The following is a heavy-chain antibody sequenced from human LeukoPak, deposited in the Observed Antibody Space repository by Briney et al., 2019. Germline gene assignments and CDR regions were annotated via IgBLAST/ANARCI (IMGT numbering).Heavy chain of an antibody. Sequence: PPGGSLRLSCAASGFTFSSYSMNWVRQAPGKGLEWVSYISSSSSTIYYADSVKGRFTISRDNAKNSLYLHMNSLRDEDKAVYYCARDRDYCSSTSCYSDAFDIWGQGTMVTVSS. CDR1: GFTFSSYS. CDR3: ARDRDYCSSTSCYSDAFDI. V-gene: IGHV3-48*02. J-gene: IGHJ3*02. CDR2: ISSSSSTI. D-gene: IGHD2-2*01.